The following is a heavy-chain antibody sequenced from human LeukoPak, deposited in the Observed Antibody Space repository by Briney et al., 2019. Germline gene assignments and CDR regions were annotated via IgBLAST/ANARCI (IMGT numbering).Heavy chain of an antibody. D-gene: IGHD3-22*01. CDR1: GFTFSSYW. CDR3: ARHWYYYDSSGYYSVF. CDR2: IKQDGSEK. J-gene: IGHJ4*02. V-gene: IGHV3-7*01. Sequence: GGSLRLSCAASGFTFSSYWMSWVRQAPGKGLEWVANIKQDGSEKYYVGSVKGRFTISRDNAKNSLYLQMNSLRAEDTAVYYCARHWYYYDSSGYYSVFWGQGTLVTVSS.